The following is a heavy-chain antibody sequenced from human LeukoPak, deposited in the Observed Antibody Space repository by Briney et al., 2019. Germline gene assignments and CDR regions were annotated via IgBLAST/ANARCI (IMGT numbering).Heavy chain of an antibody. J-gene: IGHJ4*02. CDR2: LFSGGNT. CDR3: AKDRPTDY. D-gene: IGHD6-6*01. CDR1: GFSVSNNY. V-gene: IGHV3-53*01. Sequence: GGSVRLSRAASGFSVSNNYMSWVRQAPGKGLEWVSVLFSGGNTYYADSVKGRFTISRDNSKNTLYLQMNSLRAEDTAVYYCAKDRPTDYWGQGTLVTVSS.